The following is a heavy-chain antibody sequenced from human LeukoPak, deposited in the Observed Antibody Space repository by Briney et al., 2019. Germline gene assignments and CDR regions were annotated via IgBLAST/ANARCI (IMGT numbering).Heavy chain of an antibody. D-gene: IGHD1-1*01. V-gene: IGHV1-18*04. Sequence: ASVKVSCKASGYTFTGYYMHWVRQAPGQGLEWMGWISAYNGYTNYAQKLQGGVTMTTDTSTSTAYMELRSLRSDDTAVYYCARGNWNHNWFDPWGQGTLVTVSS. J-gene: IGHJ5*02. CDR2: ISAYNGYT. CDR1: GYTFTGYY. CDR3: ARGNWNHNWFDP.